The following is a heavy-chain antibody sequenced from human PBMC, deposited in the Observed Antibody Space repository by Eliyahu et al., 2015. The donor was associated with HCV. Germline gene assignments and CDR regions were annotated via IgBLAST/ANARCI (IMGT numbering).Heavy chain of an antibody. Sequence: QVQLVQSGAEVKKPGASVKVSCKASGYSFTGQXVHWVRQAPGQGLEWLGRINPNSGDANYAQKFQGRVTLTRDTSISTAYMELSSLRSDDTAVYYCARSYYASGSYFDYWGQGTLVTVSS. CDR2: INPNSGDA. V-gene: IGHV1-2*06. CDR3: ARSYYASGSYFDY. D-gene: IGHD3-10*01. CDR1: GYSFTGQX. J-gene: IGHJ4*02.